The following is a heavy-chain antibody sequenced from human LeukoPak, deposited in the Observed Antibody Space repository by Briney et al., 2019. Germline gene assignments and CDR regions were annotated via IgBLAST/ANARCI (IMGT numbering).Heavy chain of an antibody. V-gene: IGHV3-48*03. D-gene: IGHD2-15*01. CDR3: ARDHQGYCSGGSCARSY. CDR1: GFTFSSYE. J-gene: IGHJ4*02. Sequence: GGSLRLSCAASGFTFSSYEMNWVRQAPGKGLEWVSYISSSGSTINFADSVKGRFTISRDNAKNSLFLQMNSLRAEDTAVYYCARDHQGYCSGGSCARSYWGQGTLVTVSS. CDR2: ISSSGSTI.